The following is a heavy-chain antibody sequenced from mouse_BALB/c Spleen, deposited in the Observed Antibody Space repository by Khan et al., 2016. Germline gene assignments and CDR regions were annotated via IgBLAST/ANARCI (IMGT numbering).Heavy chain of an antibody. J-gene: IGHJ1*01. D-gene: IGHD1-1*01. CDR3: ARGGYYGSSHYWYFDV. CDR2: INYDGSN. Sequence: EVQLQESGPGLVKPSQSLSLTCSVTGYSITRGYYWNWIRQFPGNTLEWMGYINYDGSNNYNPSLKNRISITRDTSKNQFFLKLNSVTAEDTTTXYCARGGYYGSSHYWYFDVWGAGTTVTFSS. CDR1: GYSITRGYY. V-gene: IGHV3-6*02.